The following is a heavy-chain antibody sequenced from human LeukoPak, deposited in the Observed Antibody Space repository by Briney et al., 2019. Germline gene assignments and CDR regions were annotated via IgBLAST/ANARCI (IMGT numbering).Heavy chain of an antibody. CDR2: INPNSGGT. V-gene: IGHV1-2*02. CDR3: AREGSSSWYTSWFDP. J-gene: IGHJ5*02. D-gene: IGHD6-13*01. Sequence: ASVKVSCKASGYTFTGYYMHWVRQAPGQGLEWMGWINPNSGGTNYAQKFQGRVTMTSDTSISTAYMELSRLRSDDTAVYYCAREGSSSWYTSWFDPWGQGTLVTVSS. CDR1: GYTFTGYY.